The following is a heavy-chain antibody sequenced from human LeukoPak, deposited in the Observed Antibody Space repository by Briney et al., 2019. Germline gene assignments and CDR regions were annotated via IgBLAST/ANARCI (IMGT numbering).Heavy chain of an antibody. CDR3: ARDHLGGDGYRAMDAFDI. CDR1: GYTFTGYY. CDR2: INPNSGGT. J-gene: IGHJ3*02. Sequence: ASVKVSCKASGYTFTGYYMHWVRQAPGQGLEWMGWINPNSGGTNYAQKFQGRVTMTRDTSISTAYMELSRLRSDDTAVYYCARDHLGGDGYRAMDAFDIWGQGTMVTVSS. V-gene: IGHV1-2*02. D-gene: IGHD5-24*01.